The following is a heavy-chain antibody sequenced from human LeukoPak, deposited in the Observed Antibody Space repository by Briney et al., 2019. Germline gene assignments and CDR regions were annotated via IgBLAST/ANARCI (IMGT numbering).Heavy chain of an antibody. CDR1: GYTFTSYD. D-gene: IGHD6-19*01. CDR3: ARIVSSGWENYYYYYGMDV. Sequence: ASVKVSCKASGYTFTSYDINWVRQATGQGLEWMGWMNPNSGNTGYAQKFQGRVAMTRNTSISTAYMELSSLRSEDTAAYYCARIVSSGWENYYYYYGMDVWGQGTTVTVSS. V-gene: IGHV1-8*01. CDR2: MNPNSGNT. J-gene: IGHJ6*02.